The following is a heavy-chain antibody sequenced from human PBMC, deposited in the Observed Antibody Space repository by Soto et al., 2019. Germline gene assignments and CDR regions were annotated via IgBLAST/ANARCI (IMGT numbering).Heavy chain of an antibody. V-gene: IGHV4-59*01. D-gene: IGHD2-21*02. J-gene: IGHJ3*02. CDR3: ARVSHIVVVPAVLGAFDI. CDR2: IYDSGTT. Sequence: QVQLQESGPGLEKASETLSLTCPVSGGSMSGYYWSWIRQPPGKGLEWIGFIYDSGTTNYNPSLKIRGTISIDTSKSQFSLKLASVAAADTAVYYCARVSHIVVVPAVLGAFDIWGQGTMITVPS. CDR1: GGSMSGYY.